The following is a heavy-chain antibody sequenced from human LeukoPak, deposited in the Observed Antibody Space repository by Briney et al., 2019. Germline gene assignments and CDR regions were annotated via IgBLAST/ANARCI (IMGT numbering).Heavy chain of an antibody. V-gene: IGHV4-34*01. CDR2: INHSGST. D-gene: IGHD5-18*01. J-gene: IGHJ6*02. Sequence: PSETLSLTCAVYGGSFSGYYWSWIRQPPGKGLEWIGEINHSGSTNYNPSLKSRVTISVDTSKNQFSLKLSSVTAADTAVYYCARGTVDTAMVKRYYYYYYGMDVWGQGTTVTVPS. CDR3: ARGTVDTAMVKRYYYYYYGMDV. CDR1: GGSFSGYY.